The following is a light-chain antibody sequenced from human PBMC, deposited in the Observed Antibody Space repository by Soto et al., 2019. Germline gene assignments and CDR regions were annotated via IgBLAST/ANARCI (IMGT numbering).Light chain of an antibody. V-gene: IGKV3-20*01. CDR2: GAS. Sequence: EIVLTQSPGTLSLSPGERATLSCRASQSVRSSYLAWYQQKPGQAPRLLIYGASSRATDIPDRVSGSGSGTDFTLTISRLEPEDFATYYCQQVDSYPRTFGPGTTVEI. CDR1: QSVRSSY. J-gene: IGKJ3*01. CDR3: QQVDSYPRT.